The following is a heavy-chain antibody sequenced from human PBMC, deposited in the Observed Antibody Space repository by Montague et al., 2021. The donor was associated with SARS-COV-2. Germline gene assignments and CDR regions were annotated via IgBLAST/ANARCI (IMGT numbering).Heavy chain of an antibody. CDR3: ARLRRPNWFDP. D-gene: IGHD6-6*01. J-gene: IGHJ5*02. V-gene: IGHV4-39*01. CDR2: IYYSGST. CDR1: GGSISSSSYY. Sequence: SETLSLTCTVSGGSISSSSYYWGWIRQPPGKGLEWIGSIYYSGSTYYNPSLKSRVTISADTSNNQFSLKLSSVTAADTAVYYCARLRRPNWFDPWGQGTLVIVSS.